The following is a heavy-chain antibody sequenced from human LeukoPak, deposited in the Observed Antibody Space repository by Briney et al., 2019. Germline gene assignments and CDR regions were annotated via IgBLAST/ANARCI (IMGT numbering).Heavy chain of an antibody. Sequence: GESLKISCKGSGYSFSTYWIAWVRQMPGKGLEWMGVIYPGDSDTRYSPSFQGQVTISADKSITTVYLQWSSLKASDTAMYYCARHGGYLGPYDYWGQGTLVTVPS. V-gene: IGHV5-51*01. J-gene: IGHJ4*02. CDR1: GYSFSTYW. CDR2: IYPGDSDT. CDR3: ARHGGYLGPYDY. D-gene: IGHD3-22*01.